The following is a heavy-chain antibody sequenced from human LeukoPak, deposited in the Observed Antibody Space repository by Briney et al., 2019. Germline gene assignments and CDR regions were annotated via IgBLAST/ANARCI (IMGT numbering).Heavy chain of an antibody. Sequence: GGSLRLSCAASGFTFSTYAMHWVRQAPGKGLEWVAVIWYDGSNKYYSDSVKGRFIISRDNSKNTLHLQMDSLRAEDTAVYYCARDYYSSSWIGGVYGMDVWGQGTTVTVSS. D-gene: IGHD6-13*01. CDR3: ARDYYSSSWIGGVYGMDV. V-gene: IGHV3-33*01. CDR2: IWYDGSNK. J-gene: IGHJ6*02. CDR1: GFTFSTYA.